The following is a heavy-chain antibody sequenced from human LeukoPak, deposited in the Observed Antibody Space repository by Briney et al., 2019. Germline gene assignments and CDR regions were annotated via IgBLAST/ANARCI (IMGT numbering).Heavy chain of an antibody. Sequence: ASVKVSCTASGGTFSSYAISWVLQAPGQGLEWMGRIIPIFGTANYAQKFQGRVTITTDESTSTAYMELSSLRSEDTAVYYCARGPYYYDSSGQEVYFQHWGQGTLVTVSS. CDR2: IIPIFGTA. CDR3: ARGPYYYDSSGQEVYFQH. CDR1: GGTFSSYA. D-gene: IGHD3-22*01. V-gene: IGHV1-69*05. J-gene: IGHJ1*01.